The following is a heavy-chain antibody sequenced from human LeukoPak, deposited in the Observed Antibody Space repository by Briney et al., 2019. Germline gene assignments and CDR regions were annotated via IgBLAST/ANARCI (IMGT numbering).Heavy chain of an antibody. J-gene: IGHJ3*02. V-gene: IGHV1-18*01. D-gene: IGHD3-22*01. CDR1: GYTFTNYA. Sequence: GASVKVSCKASGYTFTNYAFSWVRQAPGQGLEWMGWISAYNGNTNYAQKLQGRVTMTTDTSTSTAYMELRSLRSDDTAVYYCARDQDDSSGYYLSGAFGMWGQGTMVTVSS. CDR3: ARDQDDSSGYYLSGAFGM. CDR2: ISAYNGNT.